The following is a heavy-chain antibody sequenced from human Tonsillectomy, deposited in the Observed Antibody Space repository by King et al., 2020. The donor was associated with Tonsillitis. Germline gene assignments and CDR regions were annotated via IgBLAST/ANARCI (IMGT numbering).Heavy chain of an antibody. J-gene: IGHJ4*02. V-gene: IGHV3-23*04. CDR3: AKSRVDRWPSFDY. D-gene: IGHD2-15*01. Sequence: VQLVESGGGLVQPGGSLRLSCAASGFIFSSYAMSWVRQAPGKGLEWVSTIYDSGGNYADSVKGRFTISRDNSKNTLYLQMNSLRAGDTAVYFCAKSRVDRWPSFDYWGQGTLVTVSS. CDR2: IYDSGG. CDR1: GFIFSSYA.